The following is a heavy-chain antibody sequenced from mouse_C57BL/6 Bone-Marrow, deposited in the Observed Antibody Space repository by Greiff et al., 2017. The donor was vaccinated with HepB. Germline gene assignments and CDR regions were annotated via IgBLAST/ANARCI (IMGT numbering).Heavy chain of an antibody. CDR2: IYPRSGNT. CDR1: GYTFTSYG. J-gene: IGHJ3*01. V-gene: IGHV1-81*01. D-gene: IGHD1-1*01. CDR3: ARRGYGSPWFAY. Sequence: QVHVKQSGAELARPGASVKLSCKASGYTFTSYGISWVKQRTGQGLEWIGEIYPRSGNTYYNEKFKGKATLTADKSSSTAYMELRSLTSEDSAVYFCARRGYGSPWFAYWGQGTLVTVSA.